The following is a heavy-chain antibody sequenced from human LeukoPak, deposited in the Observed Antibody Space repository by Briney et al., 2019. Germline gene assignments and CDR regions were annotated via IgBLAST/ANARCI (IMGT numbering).Heavy chain of an antibody. CDR3: ARKRPNYFDY. CDR2: INLDGGQK. J-gene: IGHJ4*02. CDR1: EFTFSSYW. Sequence: GGSLRLSCTASEFTFSSYWMSWVRQAPGKGPEWVANINLDGGQKYYVDSVKGRFTISRDNAENSLYLQMNSLRAEDTALYYCARKRPNYFDYWGQGTLVTVSS. V-gene: IGHV3-7*01.